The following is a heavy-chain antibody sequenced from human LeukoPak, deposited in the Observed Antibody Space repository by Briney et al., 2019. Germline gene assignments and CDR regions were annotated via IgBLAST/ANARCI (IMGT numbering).Heavy chain of an antibody. V-gene: IGHV3-23*01. CDR3: TTTQPDIVVVPAAKDAFDI. CDR1: GFTFSSYA. D-gene: IGHD2-2*01. Sequence: GGSLRLSCAASGFTFSSYAMSWVRQAPGKGLEWVSAISGSGGSTYYADSVKGRFTISRDNSKNTLYLQMNRLKTEDTAVYYCTTTQPDIVVVPAAKDAFDIWGQGTMVTVSS. J-gene: IGHJ3*02. CDR2: ISGSGGST.